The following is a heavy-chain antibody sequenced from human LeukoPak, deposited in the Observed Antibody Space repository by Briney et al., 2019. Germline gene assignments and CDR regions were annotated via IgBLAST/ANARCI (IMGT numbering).Heavy chain of an antibody. CDR1: GFTFSSYW. D-gene: IGHD2-15*01. J-gene: IGHJ4*02. CDR3: ATGGRSGVAFES. Sequence: PGGSLRLSCAASGFTFSSYWVHWVRQAPGKGLVWVSPINSDGSSTSYADSVMGRSTISRDKSNNTLYLQMNSLRAEDTAVYYCATGGRSGVAFESWGQGTLVTVSS. V-gene: IGHV3-74*01. CDR2: INSDGSST.